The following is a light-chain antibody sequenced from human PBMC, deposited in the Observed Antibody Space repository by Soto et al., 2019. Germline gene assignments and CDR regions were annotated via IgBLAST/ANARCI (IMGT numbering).Light chain of an antibody. CDR2: AAS. CDR3: QQRYSTPRT. Sequence: DIQMTQSPSSLSASVGDRVTITCRASQSISSYLNWYQQKPGKAPKLLIYAASSLQSGVPSRFSGSGSGTDFTLTINSLQTEDFANYYCQQRYSTPRTFGQGTKVEIK. V-gene: IGKV1-39*01. J-gene: IGKJ1*01. CDR1: QSISSY.